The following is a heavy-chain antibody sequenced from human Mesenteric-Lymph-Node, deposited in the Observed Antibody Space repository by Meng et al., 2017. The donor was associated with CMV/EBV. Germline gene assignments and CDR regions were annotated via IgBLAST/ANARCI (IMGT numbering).Heavy chain of an antibody. J-gene: IGHJ4*02. D-gene: IGHD3-9*01. CDR1: GYTFIDYC. CDR3: ARDRDTDWYSPFDY. CDR2: INPKTGGR. Sequence: QVQLVQSGAEVKKPGASVWVACKASGYTFIDYCINWVRQAPGQGLEWMGRINPKTGGRSYAQNFQGRVTMTRDTSINTAYMEVNRLNSDDTAMYYCARDRDTDWYSPFDYWGPGTLVTVSS. V-gene: IGHV1-2*06.